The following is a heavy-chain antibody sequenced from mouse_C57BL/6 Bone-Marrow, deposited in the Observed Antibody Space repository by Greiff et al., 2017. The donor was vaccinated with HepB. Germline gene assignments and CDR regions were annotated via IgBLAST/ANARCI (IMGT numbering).Heavy chain of an antibody. CDR1: GYTFTSYW. J-gene: IGHJ2*01. CDR3: ARRGDYYYGSYYFDY. CDR2: IDPSDSYT. V-gene: IGHV1-59*01. Sequence: QVQLQQPGAELVRPGTSVKLSCKASGYTFTSYWMHWVKQRPGQGLEWIGVIDPSDSYTNYNQKFKGKATLTVDTSSSTAYMQLSSLTSEDSAVYYCARRGDYYYGSYYFDYWGKGTTLTGSS. D-gene: IGHD1-1*01.